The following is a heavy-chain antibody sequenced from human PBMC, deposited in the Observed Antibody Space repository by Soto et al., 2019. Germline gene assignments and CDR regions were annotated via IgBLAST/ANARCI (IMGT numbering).Heavy chain of an antibody. D-gene: IGHD2-2*01. V-gene: IGHV1-18*01. CDR2: ISAYNGNT. CDR3: ARACSSTSCYYNWFDP. CDR1: CYTFTSYG. J-gene: IGHJ5*02. Sequence: RASVKVSCKASCYTFTSYGISWVRQAPGQGLEWMGWISAYNGNTNYAQKLQGRVTMTTDTSTSTAYMELRSLRSDDTAVYYCARACSSTSCYYNWFDPWGQGTLVTVS.